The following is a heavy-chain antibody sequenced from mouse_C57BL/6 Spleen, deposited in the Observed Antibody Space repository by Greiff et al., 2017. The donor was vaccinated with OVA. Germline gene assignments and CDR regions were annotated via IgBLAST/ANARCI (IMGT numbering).Heavy chain of an antibody. CDR1: GYTFTSYW. CDR3: ARSGANWDEGYFDY. CDR2: IDPNSGGT. Sequence: QVQLQQPGAELVKPGASVTLSCKASGYTFTSYWMHWVKQRPGRGLEWIGRIDPNSGGTKYNEKFKSKATLTVDKPSSTAYMQLSSLTSEDSAVYYCARSGANWDEGYFDYWGQGTTLTVSS. J-gene: IGHJ2*01. V-gene: IGHV1-72*01. D-gene: IGHD4-1*01.